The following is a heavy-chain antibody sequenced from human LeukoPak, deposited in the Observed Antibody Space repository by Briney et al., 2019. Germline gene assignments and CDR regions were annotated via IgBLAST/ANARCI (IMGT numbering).Heavy chain of an antibody. CDR2: ISSSGSTI. Sequence: GGSLRLSCAASGFTFSDYYKSWIRQAPGKGLEWVSYISSSGSTIYYADSVKGRFTISRDNAKNSLYLQMNSLRAEDTAVYYCARAKSFTDFDYWGQGTLVTVSS. J-gene: IGHJ4*02. CDR3: ARAKSFTDFDY. D-gene: IGHD2-8*02. V-gene: IGHV3-11*04. CDR1: GFTFSDYY.